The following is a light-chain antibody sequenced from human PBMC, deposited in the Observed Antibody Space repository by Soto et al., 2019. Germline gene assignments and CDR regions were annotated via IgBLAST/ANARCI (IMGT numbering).Light chain of an antibody. CDR2: ATT. J-gene: IGKJ4*01. Sequence: DIQLTQSPSSVSASVGDRVTIICRASQHSNNWLAWYQKKPGKAPQLLVYATTSLQSGVPSRFSGSGSGTEFTLTISSLQPEDFANYYCQQANTFTFGGGTRVEI. CDR1: QHSNNW. CDR3: QQANTFT. V-gene: IGKV1-12*02.